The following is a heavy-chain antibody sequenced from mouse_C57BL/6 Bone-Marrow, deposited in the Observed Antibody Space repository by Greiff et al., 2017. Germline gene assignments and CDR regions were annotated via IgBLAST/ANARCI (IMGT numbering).Heavy chain of an antibody. J-gene: IGHJ4*01. CDR2: ISDGGSYT. CDR1: GFTFSSYA. CDR3: ARDACGEDY. Sequence: EVKVVESGGGLVKPGGSLKLSCAASGFTFSSYAMSWVRQTPEKRLEWVATISDGGSYTYYPDNVKGRFTISRDNAKNNLYLQMSHLKSEDTAMYYCARDACGEDYWGQGTSVTVSS. V-gene: IGHV5-4*01.